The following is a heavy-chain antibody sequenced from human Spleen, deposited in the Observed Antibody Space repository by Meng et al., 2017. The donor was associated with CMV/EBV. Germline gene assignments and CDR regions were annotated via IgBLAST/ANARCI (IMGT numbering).Heavy chain of an antibody. CDR3: ARDVGSGGNYFYSGYLDY. CDR2: ISDDGSNK. Sequence: GESLKISCAASGCTFRSSAMHWVRQAPGKGLEWVAVISDDGSNKYYADSVKGRFTISRDNAKNSLYLQMNSLRAEDTAVYYCARDVGSGGNYFYSGYLDYWGQGTLVTVSS. CDR1: GCTFRSSA. J-gene: IGHJ4*02. D-gene: IGHD2-15*01. V-gene: IGHV3-30-3*01.